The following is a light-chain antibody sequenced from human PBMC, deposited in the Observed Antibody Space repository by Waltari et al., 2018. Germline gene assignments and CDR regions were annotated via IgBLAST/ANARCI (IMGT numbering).Light chain of an antibody. CDR3: QQYNNWPLYT. CDR2: GAS. Sequence: EILMTQSPATLSLSPGERATLSCRASKSITRNLAWYQQKPGQPPRLLIYGASTRATGIPARFSGSGSGTEFTLTISSLQSGDFAVYYCQQYNNWPLYTFGQGTKVEIK. V-gene: IGKV3-15*01. J-gene: IGKJ2*01. CDR1: KSITRN.